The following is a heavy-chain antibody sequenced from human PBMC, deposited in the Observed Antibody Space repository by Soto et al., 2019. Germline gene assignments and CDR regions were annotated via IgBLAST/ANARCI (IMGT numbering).Heavy chain of an antibody. D-gene: IGHD2-21*01. V-gene: IGHV3-9*01. J-gene: IGHJ4*02. CDR1: GFSFDDYA. Sequence: EVKLVESGGGWVQPGRSLRLSCAASGFSFDDYAMHWVRQLPGKGLEWVAGIGWRSFTLGYANSVKGRFTISRDNAQNFLYLQMDDLRAEDSALYFCSKDRLASRRGRLDVGGKGTLVTVSS. CDR2: IGWRSFTL. CDR3: SKDRLASRRGRLDV.